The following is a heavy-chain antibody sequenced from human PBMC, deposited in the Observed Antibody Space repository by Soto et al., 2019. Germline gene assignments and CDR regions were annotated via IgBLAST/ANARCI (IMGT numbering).Heavy chain of an antibody. D-gene: IGHD1-26*01. V-gene: IGHV4-61*01. CDR1: GVPVSSGSYY. CDR3: ARERVVPRGTYRSYFDY. J-gene: IGHJ4*02. CDR2: VYSSGST. Sequence: SETLSLTCSVSGVPVSSGSYYWSWIRQPPGKGLEWIGYVYSSGSTNYNPSLKSRVTISVDTSKNQLSLDLRSVTAADTAVYYCARERVVPRGTYRSYFDYWGQGTLVTVSS.